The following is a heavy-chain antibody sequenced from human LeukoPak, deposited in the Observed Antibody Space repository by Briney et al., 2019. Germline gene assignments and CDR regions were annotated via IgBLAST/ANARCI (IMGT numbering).Heavy chain of an antibody. V-gene: IGHV4-4*07. CDR1: GGSISSYY. CDR3: ARENSGSYREFDY. D-gene: IGHD1-26*01. J-gene: IGHJ4*02. Sequence: SETLSLTCTVSGGSISSYYWSWIRQPAGKGLEWIGRIYTSESANYNASLKSRVSMSVDTSKNQFSLKLSSVTAADTAVFYCARENSGSYREFDYWGQGTLVTVSS. CDR2: IYTSESA.